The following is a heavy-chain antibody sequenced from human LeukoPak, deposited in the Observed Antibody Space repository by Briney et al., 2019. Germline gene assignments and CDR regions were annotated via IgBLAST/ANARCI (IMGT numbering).Heavy chain of an antibody. J-gene: IGHJ6*02. V-gene: IGHV3-30*03. Sequence: GGSLRLSCAASGFTFSSYGMHWVRQAPGKGLEWVAVISYDGSNKYYADSVKGRFTISRDNSKNTLYLQMNSLRAEDTAVYYCARETVTTPFGYYGMDVWGQGTTVTVSS. CDR3: ARETVTTPFGYYGMDV. CDR2: ISYDGSNK. CDR1: GFTFSSYG. D-gene: IGHD4-4*01.